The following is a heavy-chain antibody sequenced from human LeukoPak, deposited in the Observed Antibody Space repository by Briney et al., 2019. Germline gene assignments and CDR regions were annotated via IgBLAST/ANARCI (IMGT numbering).Heavy chain of an antibody. V-gene: IGHV3-48*03. CDR3: ARGDPHADL. Sequence: GGSLRLSCVASGFDLNTYEMNWVRQAPGKGLEWIADITISGHTKNYADSVKGRFTISRDNARTSLYLQMNSLRVEDTGVYYCARGDPHADLWGQGTLVTVSS. J-gene: IGHJ5*02. CDR1: GFDLNTYE. CDR2: ITISGHTK.